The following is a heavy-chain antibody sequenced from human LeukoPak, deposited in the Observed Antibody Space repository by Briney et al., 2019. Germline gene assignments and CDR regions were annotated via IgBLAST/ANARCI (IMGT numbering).Heavy chain of an antibody. CDR1: GYTFTSYG. Sequence: GASVKVSCKASGYTFTSYGISWVRQAPGQGLEWMGWISAYNGNTNYAQKLQGRVTMTTDTSTSTAYMELRSLRSDDTAVYYCARASGVDYYYYYMDVWGKGTTVTISS. CDR2: ISAYNGNT. J-gene: IGHJ6*03. V-gene: IGHV1-18*01. D-gene: IGHD3-10*01. CDR3: ARASGVDYYYYYMDV.